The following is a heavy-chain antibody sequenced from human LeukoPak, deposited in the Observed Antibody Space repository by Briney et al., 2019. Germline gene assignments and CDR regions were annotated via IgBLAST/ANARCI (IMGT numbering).Heavy chain of an antibody. CDR2: ISYDGSNK. CDR1: GFTFSSYA. V-gene: IGHV3-30-3*01. CDR3: ARXLRGYLAFDI. D-gene: IGHD6-13*01. J-gene: IGHJ3*02. Sequence: GGSLRLSCAASGFTFSSYAMHWVRQAPGKGLEWVAVISYDGSNKYYADSVKGRFTISRDNAKNSLYLQMNSLRAEDTAVYYCARXLRGYLAFDIWGQGTMVTVS.